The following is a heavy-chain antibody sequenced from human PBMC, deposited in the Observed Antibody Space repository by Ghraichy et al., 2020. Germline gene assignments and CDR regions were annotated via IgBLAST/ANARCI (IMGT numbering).Heavy chain of an antibody. Sequence: ASVKVSCKASGYTFTSYDINWVRQATGQGLEWMGWMNPNSGNTGYAQKFQGRVTMTRNTSISTAYMELSSLRSEDTAVYYCAREGCSSTSCYTDVWGQGTTVTVSS. CDR3: AREGCSSTSCYTDV. CDR2: MNPNSGNT. J-gene: IGHJ6*02. D-gene: IGHD2-2*02. V-gene: IGHV1-8*01. CDR1: GYTFTSYD.